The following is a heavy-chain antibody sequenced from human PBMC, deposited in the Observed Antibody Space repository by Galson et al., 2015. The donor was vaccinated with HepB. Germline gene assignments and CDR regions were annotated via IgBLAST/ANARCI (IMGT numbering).Heavy chain of an antibody. CDR1: GFTFDDYA. CDR3: AKDIQETAQDAFDI. V-gene: IGHV3-9*01. CDR2: ISWNSGSI. J-gene: IGHJ3*02. D-gene: IGHD5-18*01. Sequence: SLRLSCAASGFTFDDYAMHWVQQAPGKGLEWVSGISWNSGSIGYADSVKGRFTISRDNAKNSLYLQMNSLRAEDTALYYCAKDIQETAQDAFDIWGQGPMVTVSS.